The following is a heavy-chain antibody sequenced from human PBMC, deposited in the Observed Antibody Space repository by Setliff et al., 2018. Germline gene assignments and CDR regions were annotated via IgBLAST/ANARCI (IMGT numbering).Heavy chain of an antibody. D-gene: IGHD3-10*01. Sequence: SVKVSCKASGFTLSEYYMHWVRQAPGQGLEWMGSINAKSGGTNYAQKFRGRIIITRDTSIATVYLELSGLQSDDTAIYFCVRCGGVRGVLYNWFDPWGQGTLVTVSS. J-gene: IGHJ5*02. CDR2: INAKSGGT. CDR1: GFTLSEYY. V-gene: IGHV1-2*02. CDR3: VRCGGVRGVLYNWFDP.